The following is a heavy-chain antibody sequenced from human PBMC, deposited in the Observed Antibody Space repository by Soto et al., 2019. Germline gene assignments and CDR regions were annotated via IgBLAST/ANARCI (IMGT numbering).Heavy chain of an antibody. Sequence: QVQLQESGPGLVKPSETLSLTCTVSGGSISGHYWSWIRQPPGKGLEWIGYISYSGSTNYNPSLNSRITILVDTSKNQVSLKLSSVTAADTAVYYCAKAASYYDINWFDPWGQGTLVTVSS. CDR1: GGSISGHY. V-gene: IGHV4-59*11. CDR2: ISYSGST. D-gene: IGHD3-22*01. J-gene: IGHJ5*02. CDR3: AKAASYYDINWFDP.